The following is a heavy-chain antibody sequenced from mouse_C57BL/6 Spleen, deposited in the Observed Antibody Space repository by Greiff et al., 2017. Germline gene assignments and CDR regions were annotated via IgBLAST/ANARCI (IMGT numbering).Heavy chain of an antibody. CDR2: INPNNGGT. Sequence: DVKLQESGPELVKPGASVKMSCKASGYTFTDYNMHWVKQSHGKSLEWIGYINPNNGGTSYNQKFKGKATLTVNKSSSTAYMELRSLTSEDSAVYYCAKTTTVEAWFAYWGQGTLVTVSA. D-gene: IGHD1-1*01. J-gene: IGHJ3*01. V-gene: IGHV1-22*01. CDR1: GYTFTDYN. CDR3: AKTTTVEAWFAY.